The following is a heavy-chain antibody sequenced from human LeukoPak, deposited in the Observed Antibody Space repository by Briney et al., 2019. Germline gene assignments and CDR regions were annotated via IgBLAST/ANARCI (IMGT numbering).Heavy chain of an antibody. D-gene: IGHD6-19*01. V-gene: IGHV3-9*03. CDR3: AKGSSGWYGLIDY. J-gene: IGHJ4*02. CDR2: ISWNSGSI. CDR1: GFTFDDYA. Sequence: TGGSLRLSCAASGFTFDDYAMHWVRQAPGKGLEWVSGISWNSGSIGYADSVKGRFTISRDNAKNSLYLQINSLRAEDMALYYCAKGSSGWYGLIDYWGQGTLVTVPS.